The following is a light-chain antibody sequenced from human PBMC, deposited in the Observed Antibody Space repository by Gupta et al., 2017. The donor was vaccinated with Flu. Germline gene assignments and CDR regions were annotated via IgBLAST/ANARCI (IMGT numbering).Light chain of an antibody. CDR3: QQRREWLT. J-gene: IGKJ4*01. CDR1: QSVSNY. Sequence: SPDTLSLSPGERATLSCRASQSVSNYLAWYQQKPGQAPRLLIYDASNRATGIPARFSGSGSGTDFTLTISSLEPEDFAVYYCQQRREWLTFGGGTKVEIK. CDR2: DAS. V-gene: IGKV3-11*01.